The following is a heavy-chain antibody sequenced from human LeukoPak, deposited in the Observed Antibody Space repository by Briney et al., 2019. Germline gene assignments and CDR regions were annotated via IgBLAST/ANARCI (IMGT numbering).Heavy chain of an antibody. CDR2: IRYDGSNK. V-gene: IGHV3-30*02. CDR1: GFTFSSYG. CDR3: AKSPWPVYGSGSYYPYYYYGMDV. J-gene: IGHJ6*02. D-gene: IGHD3-10*01. Sequence: GGSLRLSCAASGFTFSSYGMHWVRQAPGKGLEWVAFIRYDGSNKYYADSVKGRFTISRDNSKNTLYLQVNSLRAEDTAVYYCAKSPWPVYGSGSYYPYYYYGMDVWGQGTTVTVSS.